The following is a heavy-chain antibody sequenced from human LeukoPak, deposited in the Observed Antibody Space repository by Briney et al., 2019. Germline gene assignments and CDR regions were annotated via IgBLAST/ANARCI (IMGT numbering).Heavy chain of an antibody. CDR1: GFTFSSYS. CDR2: ISGSGANT. Sequence: GGSLRLSCAASGFTFSSYSMNWVRQAPGRGLEWVSAISGSGANTYYADSVKGRFTISRDNSKKTLYLQMNSLRADDTAVYYCAKAAYSSSSSAGYYFMDVWGKGTTVTVSS. J-gene: IGHJ6*03. D-gene: IGHD6-6*01. CDR3: AKAAYSSSSSAGYYFMDV. V-gene: IGHV3-23*01.